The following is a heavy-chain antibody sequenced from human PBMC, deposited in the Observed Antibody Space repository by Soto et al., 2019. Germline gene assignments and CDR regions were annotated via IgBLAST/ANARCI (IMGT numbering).Heavy chain of an antibody. CDR3: ARSLPHFDP. V-gene: IGHV1-46*03. CDR2: INPSGGST. CDR1: GYSLTSYY. Sequence: ASVRVSCKASGYSLTSYYMHWVRQAPGQGLEWMGIINPSGGSTSYAQKFQGRVTMTRDTSTSTVYMELSSLRSEDTAVYYCARSLPHFDPWGQGTLVTVSS. J-gene: IGHJ5*02.